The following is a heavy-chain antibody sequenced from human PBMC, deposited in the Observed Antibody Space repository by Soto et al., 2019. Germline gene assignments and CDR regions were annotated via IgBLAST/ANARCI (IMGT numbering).Heavy chain of an antibody. CDR1: GFIFSDYS. Sequence: TGGSLILSCAASGFIFSDYSMSWVRQSPGKGREGVANIKQDGGEEDYVDSVKGRLTISRDNAKNSLYLQMNSLKASDTAMYYCARRPKRRIAAAGTYYYYGMDVWGQGTTVTVSS. J-gene: IGHJ6*02. CDR2: IKQDGGEE. CDR3: ARRPKRRIAAAGTYYYYGMDV. D-gene: IGHD6-13*01. V-gene: IGHV3-7*03.